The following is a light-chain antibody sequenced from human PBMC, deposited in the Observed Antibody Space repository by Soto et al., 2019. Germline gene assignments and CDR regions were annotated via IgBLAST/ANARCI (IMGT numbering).Light chain of an antibody. V-gene: IGKV3-20*01. CDR1: QSVTKCY. CDR3: QQYGRSLWT. Sequence: ESVLTQSPGTLSLSPGDRATLSCRASQSVTKCYLAWYQQKPGLAPRLLIYGASSRATGTPGRFSGSGSGTEFTLTISRLEPEDFALYYCQQYGRSLWTFGQGTKVEIK. CDR2: GAS. J-gene: IGKJ1*01.